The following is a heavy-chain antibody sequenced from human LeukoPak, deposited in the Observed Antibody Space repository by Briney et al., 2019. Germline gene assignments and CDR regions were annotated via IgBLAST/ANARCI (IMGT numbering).Heavy chain of an antibody. Sequence: MSSETLSLTCTVSGGSISSGSYYWSWIRQPAGKGLEWIGRIYTSGSTNYNPSLESRVTISVDASKNQFSLKLSSVTAADTAVYYCARDDRYATSLDYWGQGTLVTVSS. D-gene: IGHD3-9*01. CDR1: GGSISSGSYY. CDR3: ARDDRYATSLDY. J-gene: IGHJ4*02. V-gene: IGHV4-61*02. CDR2: IYTSGST.